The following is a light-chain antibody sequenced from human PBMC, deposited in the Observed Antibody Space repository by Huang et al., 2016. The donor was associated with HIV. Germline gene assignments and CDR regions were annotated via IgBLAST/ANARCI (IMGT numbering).Light chain of an antibody. CDR1: QSVSFE. CDR2: GAS. J-gene: IGKJ1*01. Sequence: EIVMTQSPATLSLSPGERATLSCRATQSVSFELAWYQQRGGQAPRLLIYGASTRATGIPARFSGSGSGTEFTLTISSLQSEDFAVYYCQQYNNWPWTFGQGTKVEIE. CDR3: QQYNNWPWT. V-gene: IGKV3-15*01.